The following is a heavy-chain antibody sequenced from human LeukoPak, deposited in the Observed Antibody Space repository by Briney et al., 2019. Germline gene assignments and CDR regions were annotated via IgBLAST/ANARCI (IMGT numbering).Heavy chain of an antibody. CDR3: AKDPAPHLTYFDY. V-gene: IGHV3-23*01. Sequence: GGSLRLPCAASGFTFSSYAMSWVRQAPGKGLEWVSAISGSGGSTYYADSVKGRFTISRDNSKNTLYLQMNSLRAEDTAVYYCAKDPAPHLTYFDYWGQGTLVTVSS. CDR2: ISGSGGST. CDR1: GFTFSSYA. J-gene: IGHJ4*02.